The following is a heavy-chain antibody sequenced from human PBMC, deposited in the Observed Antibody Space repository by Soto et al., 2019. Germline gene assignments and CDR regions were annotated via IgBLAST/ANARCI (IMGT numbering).Heavy chain of an antibody. V-gene: IGHV1-3*01. CDR1: GYTFSSYA. D-gene: IGHD6-19*01. J-gene: IGHJ6*02. CDR3: ARVHSSGWYYYGMDV. Sequence: ASVKVSCKASGYTFSSYAMHWVRQAPGQRLEWMGWINAGNGNTKYSQKFQGRVTITRDTSASTAYMELGSLRSEDTAVYYCARVHSSGWYYYGMDVWGQGTTVTVSS. CDR2: INAGNGNT.